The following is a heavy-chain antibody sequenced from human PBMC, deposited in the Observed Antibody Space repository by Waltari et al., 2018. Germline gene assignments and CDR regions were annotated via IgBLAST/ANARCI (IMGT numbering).Heavy chain of an antibody. J-gene: IGHJ4*02. Sequence: EVQLAESGGGLVQPGGSLRLLCSPVGFTLSSFWMNRVRRTPGKGLEWVAGIKQDGSEKYADSVKGRCTISRDNAKNSLYLQMNSLRAEDTAVYYCATSGWYCFDYWGQGTLVTVSS. V-gene: IGHV3-7*01. CDR1: GFTLSSFW. CDR3: ATSGWYCFDY. CDR2: IKQDGSEK. D-gene: IGHD6-19*01.